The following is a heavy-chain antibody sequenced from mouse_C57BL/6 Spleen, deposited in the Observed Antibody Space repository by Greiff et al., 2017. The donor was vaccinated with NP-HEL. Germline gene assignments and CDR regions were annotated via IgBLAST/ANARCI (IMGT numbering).Heavy chain of an antibody. Sequence: QVQLQQPGAELVQPGASVQMSCKASGYTFTSYWITWVKQRPGQGLEWIGDIYPGSGSTNYNEKFKSKATLTVDTSSSTAYMQLSSLTSEDSAVYYCARDYYGSSPAWFADWGQGTLVTVSA. CDR3: ARDYYGSSPAWFAD. D-gene: IGHD1-1*01. CDR1: GYTFTSYW. CDR2: IYPGSGST. J-gene: IGHJ3*01. V-gene: IGHV1-55*01.